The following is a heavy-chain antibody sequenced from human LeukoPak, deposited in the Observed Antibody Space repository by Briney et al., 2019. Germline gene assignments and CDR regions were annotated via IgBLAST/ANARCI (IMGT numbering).Heavy chain of an antibody. CDR2: ISSSGSTI. J-gene: IGHJ4*02. V-gene: IGHV3-48*03. D-gene: IGHD3-16*02. CDR3: ARDGMDDYVWGSYRHDY. Sequence: PGGSLRLSCAASGFTFSSNEMNWVRQAPGKGLEWVSYISSSGSTIYYADSVKGRFTISRDNAKNSLYLQMNSLRAEDTAVYYCARDGMDDYVWGSYRHDYWGQGTLVTVSS. CDR1: GFTFSSNE.